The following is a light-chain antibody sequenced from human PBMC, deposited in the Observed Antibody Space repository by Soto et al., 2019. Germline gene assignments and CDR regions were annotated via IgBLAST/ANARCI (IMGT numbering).Light chain of an antibody. Sequence: QSALTQPASGSGSPGQSITISCTGTSRDVGGYKYVSWHQHHPGKAPKLIIYEVTNRPSGVTNRFSGSKSGNTASLTISGLQAEDAASYYCSSYTSESPVVFGGGTKLTVL. CDR1: SRDVGGYKY. J-gene: IGLJ3*02. CDR2: EVT. CDR3: SSYTSESPVV. V-gene: IGLV2-14*01.